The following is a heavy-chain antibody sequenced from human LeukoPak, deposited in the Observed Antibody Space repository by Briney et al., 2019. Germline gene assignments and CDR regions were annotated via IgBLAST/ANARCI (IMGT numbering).Heavy chain of an antibody. Sequence: PGGSLRLSCAASGFTFSSHNMNWVRQAPGKGLEWVSYISSSSSTIYYADSVKGRFTISRDNAKNSLYLEMNSLRAEDTAVYYCARDKDGRGFDYWGQGTLVTVSS. CDR3: ARDKDGRGFDY. CDR1: GFTFSSHN. D-gene: IGHD5-24*01. J-gene: IGHJ4*02. CDR2: ISSSSSTI. V-gene: IGHV3-48*04.